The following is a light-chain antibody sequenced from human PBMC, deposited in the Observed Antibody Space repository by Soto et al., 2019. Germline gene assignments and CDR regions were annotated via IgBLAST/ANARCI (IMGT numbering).Light chain of an antibody. CDR1: QGVSSN. V-gene: IGKV3-15*01. CDR2: GAS. J-gene: IGKJ1*01. Sequence: EIVMTQSPATLSVSPGERATLSCRASQGVSSNLAWYQQKPGQAPRLLIYGASTRATGIPARFSGSGSGKEFDLTISSLQSEDFAVYYCQQDNNWPPWTFGQGTKVEIK. CDR3: QQDNNWPPWT.